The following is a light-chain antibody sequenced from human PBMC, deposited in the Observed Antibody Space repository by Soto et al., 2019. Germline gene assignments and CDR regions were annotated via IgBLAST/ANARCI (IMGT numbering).Light chain of an antibody. CDR2: GAS. V-gene: IGKV3-20*01. Sequence: EILMTQSPATLAVSLGERATLSCRASQSISSNFAWYQHKPGQAPRLLIYGASNRATGIPDRFSGSGSGTVFTLTISRQEPEDFAVYYCQQYGSSGTFGQGTKVDI. J-gene: IGKJ1*01. CDR3: QQYGSSGT. CDR1: QSISSN.